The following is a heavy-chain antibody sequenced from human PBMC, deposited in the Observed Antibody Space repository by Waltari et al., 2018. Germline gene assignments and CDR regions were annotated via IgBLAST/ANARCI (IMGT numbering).Heavy chain of an antibody. J-gene: IGHJ4*02. Sequence: ELQLVESGGGLEQPGGSLRVSCAASGFTFCRYSMNWVRQAPGKGLEWISYISSSSDTKYYADSVKGRFTISRDNAKNSLFLQMNSLRAEDTAVYHCARDRDTSTWYSGLGEWGQGTLVTVSS. V-gene: IGHV3-48*04. D-gene: IGHD6-13*01. CDR2: ISSSSDTK. CDR3: ARDRDTSTWYSGLGE. CDR1: GFTFCRYS.